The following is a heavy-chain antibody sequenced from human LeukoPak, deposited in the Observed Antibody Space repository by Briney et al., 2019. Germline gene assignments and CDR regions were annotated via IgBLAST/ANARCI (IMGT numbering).Heavy chain of an antibody. Sequence: ASVTVSFTPSGYTFTVYGFSWVRQAPGQGLEWMGWISAYNGNTRYAQNLQGRVTMTTDSSTSTTYMELRSLRSDDTAVYYCARDRPGEASPTYYFDYWGQGTLVTVSS. CDR3: ARDRPGEASPTYYFDY. D-gene: IGHD3-16*01. CDR1: GYTFTVYG. V-gene: IGHV1-18*01. J-gene: IGHJ4*02. CDR2: ISAYNGNT.